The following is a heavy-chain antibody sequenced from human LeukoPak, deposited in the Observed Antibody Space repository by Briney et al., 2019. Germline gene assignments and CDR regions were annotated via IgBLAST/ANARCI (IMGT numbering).Heavy chain of an antibody. CDR1: GLTFSRYS. CDR2: ISSGGIYI. CDR3: ASLEYYDILTGDNWFDP. D-gene: IGHD3-9*01. Sequence: GGSLRVSCAASGLTFSRYSMNWVRQAPGKGLEWVSSISSGGIYIYYADSVKGRFTISRDNAKNSLFLRMNSLRAEDTAVYYCASLEYYDILTGDNWFDPWGQGTLVTVSS. V-gene: IGHV3-21*01. J-gene: IGHJ5*02.